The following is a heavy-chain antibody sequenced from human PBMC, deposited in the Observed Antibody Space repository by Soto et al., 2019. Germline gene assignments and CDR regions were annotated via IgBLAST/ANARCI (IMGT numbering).Heavy chain of an antibody. V-gene: IGHV3-73*01. CDR3: TRRVLSPLAARPTYYYYYMDV. D-gene: IGHD6-6*01. J-gene: IGHJ6*03. Sequence: EVQLVESGGGLVQPGGSLKLSCAASGFTFSGSAMHWVRQASGKGLEWVGRIRSKANSYATAYAASVKGRFTISRDDSKSTAYLQMNILKAEDTAVYYCTRRVLSPLAARPTYYYYYMDVWGKGTTVTVSS. CDR1: GFTFSGSA. CDR2: IRSKANSYAT.